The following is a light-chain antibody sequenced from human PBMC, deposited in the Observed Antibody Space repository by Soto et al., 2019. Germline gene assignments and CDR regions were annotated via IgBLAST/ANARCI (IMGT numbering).Light chain of an antibody. Sequence: IQMTQSPSTLSASVGDRVTITCRASQNIDAWLAWYQQKPGKAPKVLIYKASSLESGVPSRFSGSGSGTEFTLTISSLQPDDSATYYCQRFNTYPLTCGGGPKIDIK. V-gene: IGKV1-5*03. CDR2: KAS. CDR1: QNIDAW. CDR3: QRFNTYPLT. J-gene: IGKJ4*01.